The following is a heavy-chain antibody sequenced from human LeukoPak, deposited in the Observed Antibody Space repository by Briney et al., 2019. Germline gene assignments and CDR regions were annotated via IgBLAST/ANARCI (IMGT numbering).Heavy chain of an antibody. CDR1: GFSLSTSGMR. V-gene: IGHV2-70*04. J-gene: IGHJ4*02. CDR2: IDWDDDK. Sequence: SGPALVKPTQTLTLTCTFSGFSLSTSGMRVSWIRQPPWKALEWLARIDWDDDKFYCTSLKTRLTISKDTSKNQVVLTMTSMDPVDTAPYYCARMVISSYYFDYWGQATLVTVSS. D-gene: IGHD3-16*02. CDR3: ARMVISSYYFDY.